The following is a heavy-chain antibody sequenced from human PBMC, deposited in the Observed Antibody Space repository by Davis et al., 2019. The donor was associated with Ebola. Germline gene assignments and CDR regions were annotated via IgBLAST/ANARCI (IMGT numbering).Heavy chain of an antibody. D-gene: IGHD3-10*01. J-gene: IGHJ4*02. CDR3: ARRGFYSASGSYYRY. Sequence: PSETLSLTCTVSGGSISSSSYYWGWFRQPPGKGLEWIGNIYYSGNTYYNPSLKSRVTISVDTSKNQFFLNVTSVTAADTAVYYCARRGFYSASGSYYRYWGQGTLVTVSA. CDR2: IYYSGNT. V-gene: IGHV4-39*07. CDR1: GGSISSSSYY.